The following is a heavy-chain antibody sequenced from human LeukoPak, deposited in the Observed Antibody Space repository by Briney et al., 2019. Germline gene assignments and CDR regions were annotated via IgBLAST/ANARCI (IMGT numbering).Heavy chain of an antibody. CDR3: ARYSAQRFDP. Sequence: SETLSLPCTVSGGPFSWYYWGLVRQPARQGLEWIGRIYTSGSSNFNPSLKSRVTMSVNTSKNQFSLKLSSVTAADTAVYYCARYSAQRFDPWGQGTLVTVSS. J-gene: IGHJ5*02. CDR1: GGPFSWYY. V-gene: IGHV4-4*07. CDR2: IYTSGSS. D-gene: IGHD4-11*01.